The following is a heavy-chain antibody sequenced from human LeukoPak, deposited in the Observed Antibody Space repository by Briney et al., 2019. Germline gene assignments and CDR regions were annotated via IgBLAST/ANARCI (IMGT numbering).Heavy chain of an antibody. J-gene: IGHJ3*02. D-gene: IGHD3-3*01. Sequence: PGGSLRLSCAASGFMFSYYSMNWVRQAPGKGLEWVSYISSSSSYTNYADSVKGRFTISRDNAKNSLYLQMTSLRAEDTAVYYCARRFWYAFDIWGQGTMVTVSS. V-gene: IGHV3-21*05. CDR3: ARRFWYAFDI. CDR1: GFMFSYYS. CDR2: ISSSSSYT.